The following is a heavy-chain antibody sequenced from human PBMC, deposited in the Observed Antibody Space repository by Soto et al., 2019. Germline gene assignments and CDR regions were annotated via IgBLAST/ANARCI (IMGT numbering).Heavy chain of an antibody. CDR2: IIPIFGTA. V-gene: IGHV1-69*06. D-gene: IGHD3-16*02. Sequence: QVQLVQSGAEVKKPGSSVKVSCKASGGTFSSYAISWVRQAPGQGLEWMGGIIPIFGTANYAQKFQGRVTITEDKSTSTAYMELSSLRSEDTAVYYCARIPRRGSYRTYYFDYWGQGTLVTVSS. CDR3: ARIPRRGSYRTYYFDY. J-gene: IGHJ4*02. CDR1: GGTFSSYA.